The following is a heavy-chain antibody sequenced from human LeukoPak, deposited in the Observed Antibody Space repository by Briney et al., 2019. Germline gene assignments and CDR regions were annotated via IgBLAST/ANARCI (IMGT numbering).Heavy chain of an antibody. V-gene: IGHV3-7*03. J-gene: IGHJ6*03. CDR2: VKEDGSEK. Sequence: PGGSLRLSCAASGFSISTYCMTWVRQAPGKGLEWVANVKEDGSEKYYVDSVKGRFTIPRDNAKNSLYLQMNSLRAEDTAVYYCARVGGYSGYDYARYYYYYMDVWGKGTTVTVSS. CDR3: ARVGGYSGYDYARYYYYYMDV. D-gene: IGHD5-12*01. CDR1: GFSISTYC.